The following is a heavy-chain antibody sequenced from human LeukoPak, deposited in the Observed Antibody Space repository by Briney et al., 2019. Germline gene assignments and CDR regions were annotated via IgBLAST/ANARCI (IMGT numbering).Heavy chain of an antibody. D-gene: IGHD3-3*01. CDR3: ARDGEFWSGYSNWFDP. Sequence: SXXLSLTCTVSGYSISSGYYWGWIRAPAGKGLEWIGSIYHSGSTYYNPSVKRRVTISVDKGKNKLYVKVSSVTAADTAVYYCARDGEFWSGYSNWFDPWGQGSLVTVSS. CDR2: IYHSGST. J-gene: IGHJ5*02. V-gene: IGHV4-38-2*02. CDR1: GYSISSGYY.